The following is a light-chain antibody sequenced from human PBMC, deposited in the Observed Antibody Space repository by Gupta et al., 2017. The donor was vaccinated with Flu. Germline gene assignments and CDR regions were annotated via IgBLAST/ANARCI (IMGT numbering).Light chain of an antibody. J-gene: IGKJ4*01. CDR1: QSVSSY. CDR2: DAS. CDR3: QQRSKWLT. V-gene: IGKV3-11*01. Sequence: FPATLSLSPGERATLSCRASQSVSSYLAWYQQKPGQAPRLLIYDASNRATGIPARFSGSGSGTDFTLTISSLEPEDFAVYYCQQRSKWLTFGGGTKVEIK.